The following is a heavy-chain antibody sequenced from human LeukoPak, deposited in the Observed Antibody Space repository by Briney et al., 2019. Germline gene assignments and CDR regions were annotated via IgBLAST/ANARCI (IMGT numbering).Heavy chain of an antibody. Sequence: GGSLRLSCAASGFTFSSYAMSWVRRAPGKGLEWVSAISGSGGSTYYADSVKGRFTISRDNSKNTLYLQMNSLRAEDTAVYFCAKPSDIVVVTAIPLWGQGTLVTVSS. CDR2: ISGSGGST. CDR1: GFTFSSYA. J-gene: IGHJ4*02. D-gene: IGHD2-21*02. CDR3: AKPSDIVVVTAIPL. V-gene: IGHV3-23*01.